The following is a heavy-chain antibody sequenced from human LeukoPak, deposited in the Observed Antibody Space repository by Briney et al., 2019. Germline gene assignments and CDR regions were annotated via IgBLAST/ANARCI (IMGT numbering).Heavy chain of an antibody. Sequence: ASVKVSCKSSGYTFTSYDINWVRQATGQGLEWMGWMNPNSSNTGYAQKFHGRVTMTRNTSISTAYMELSSLRSEDTVVYYCARGGDYYDSSGLHKFDPWGQGTLVTVSS. V-gene: IGHV1-8*01. CDR3: ARGGDYYDSSGLHKFDP. J-gene: IGHJ5*02. CDR1: GYTFTSYD. CDR2: MNPNSSNT. D-gene: IGHD3-22*01.